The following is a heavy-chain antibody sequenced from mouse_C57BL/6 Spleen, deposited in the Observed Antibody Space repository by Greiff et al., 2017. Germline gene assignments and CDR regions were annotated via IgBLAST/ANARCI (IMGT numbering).Heavy chain of an antibody. J-gene: IGHJ3*01. D-gene: IGHD2-5*01. CDR2: INPNNGGT. V-gene: IGHV1-18*01. Sequence: VQLQQSGPELVKPGASVKIPCKASGYTFTDYNMDWVKQSHGKSLEWIGDINPNNGGTIYNQKFKGKATLTVDKSSSTAYMELRSLTSEDTAVYYCARPEAYYSNYGFAYWGQGTLVTVSA. CDR1: GYTFTDYN. CDR3: ARPEAYYSNYGFAY.